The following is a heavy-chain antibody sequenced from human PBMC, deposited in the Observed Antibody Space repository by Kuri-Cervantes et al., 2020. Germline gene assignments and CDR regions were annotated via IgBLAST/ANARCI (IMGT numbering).Heavy chain of an antibody. V-gene: IGHV4-34*01. D-gene: IGHD5-18*01. CDR1: GGSFSGYS. CDR3: ARTGYSYGYALRYYYYYYMDV. J-gene: IGHJ6*03. CDR2: ISHSGST. Sequence: SQTLSLTCAVYGGSFSGYSWSWIRQPPGKGLEWIGEISHSGSTNYNPSLKSRVTISVDKSKNQFSLKLNSVTAADTAVYYCARTGYSYGYALRYYYYYYMDVWGKGTTVTVSS.